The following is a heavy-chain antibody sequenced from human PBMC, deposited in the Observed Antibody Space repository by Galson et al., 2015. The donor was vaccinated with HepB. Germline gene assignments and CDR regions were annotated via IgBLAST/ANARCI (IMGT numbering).Heavy chain of an antibody. V-gene: IGHV3-7*03. CDR1: GFTFSSYW. D-gene: IGHD6-19*01. CDR2: IKQDGSEK. Sequence: SLRLSCAASGFTFSSYWMSWVRQAPGKGLEWVANIKQDGSEKYYVDSVKGRFTISRDNAKNSLYLQMNSLRAEDTAVYYCARSGYSSGWYPGYYFDYWGQGTLVTVSS. J-gene: IGHJ4*02. CDR3: ARSGYSSGWYPGYYFDY.